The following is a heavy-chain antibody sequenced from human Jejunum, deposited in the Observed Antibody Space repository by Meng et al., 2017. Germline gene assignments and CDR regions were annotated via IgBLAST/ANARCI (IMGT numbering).Heavy chain of an antibody. J-gene: IGHJ4*02. Sequence: GESLKISCAASGFTFSSYAVNWVRQAPGKGLEWVSGINPRGDSPINADSVKGRFTVSRDNSNNIVYLQMNSLNTEDTAVYYCTSLSYDENRDSYTGYWGQGTLVTVSS. CDR2: INPRGDSP. CDR3: TSLSYDENRDSYTGY. V-gene: IGHV3-23*01. CDR1: GFTFSSYA. D-gene: IGHD5-12*01.